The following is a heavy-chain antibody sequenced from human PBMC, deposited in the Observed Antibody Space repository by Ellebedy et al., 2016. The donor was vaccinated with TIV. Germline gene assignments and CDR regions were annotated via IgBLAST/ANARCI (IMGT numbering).Heavy chain of an antibody. CDR2: IKQDESEK. CDR3: AREADHNSVDY. D-gene: IGHD4-23*01. CDR1: GFTFSGYW. J-gene: IGHJ4*02. Sequence: ESLKISCAASGFTFSGYWMTWLRQAPGQGLEWVANIKQDESEKQYVDSVKGRFTISRDNAENSLFLQMNSLRAEDTAVYYCAREADHNSVDYWGQGTLVTVSS. V-gene: IGHV3-7*01.